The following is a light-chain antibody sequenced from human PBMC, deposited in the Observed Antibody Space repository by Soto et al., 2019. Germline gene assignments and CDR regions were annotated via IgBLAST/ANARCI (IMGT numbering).Light chain of an antibody. CDR1: SNVVCHFNY. J-gene: IGLJ1*01. V-gene: IGLV2-14*03. CDR3: TSFTTSDTFV. CDR2: DVN. Sequence: QSVLAQPASVSGSPGQSITISCTGTSNVVCHFNYVSWFQQHPGKAPKLLIFDVNNWPSGVSDRFSGSKSGNTASLTISGLQPDDEADYYCTSFTTSDTFVFGSGTKPTVL.